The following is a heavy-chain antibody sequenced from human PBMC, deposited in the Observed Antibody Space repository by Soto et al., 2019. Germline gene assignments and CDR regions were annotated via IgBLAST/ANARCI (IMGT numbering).Heavy chain of an antibody. D-gene: IGHD3-16*01. CDR1: GYTFTSYG. Sequence: ASVKVSCKASGYTFTSYGISWVRQAPGQGLEWMGWISAYNGNTNYAQKLQGRVTMTTDTSTSTAYMELRSLRSDDTAVYYCARDRGYDYIWGTVPLRAIDAFDIWGQGTMVTVSS. CDR2: ISAYNGNT. V-gene: IGHV1-18*01. J-gene: IGHJ3*02. CDR3: ARDRGYDYIWGTVPLRAIDAFDI.